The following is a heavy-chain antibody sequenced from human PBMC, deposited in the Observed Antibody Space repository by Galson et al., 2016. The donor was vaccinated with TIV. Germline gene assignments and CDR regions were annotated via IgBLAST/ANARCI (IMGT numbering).Heavy chain of an antibody. D-gene: IGHD1-1*01. J-gene: IGHJ4*02. V-gene: IGHV4-38-2*01. CDR3: AKMARTSGPDTEYYFDH. Sequence: SLTCAVSGSSISSGYYWGWIRQSPGKGLEWIGSFYYGGSTYYNPPLKSRVAISVDTSKNQFSLRLSSVTAADTAVYYCAKMARTSGPDTEYYFDHWGQGMLVTVSS. CDR2: FYYGGST. CDR1: GSSISSGYY.